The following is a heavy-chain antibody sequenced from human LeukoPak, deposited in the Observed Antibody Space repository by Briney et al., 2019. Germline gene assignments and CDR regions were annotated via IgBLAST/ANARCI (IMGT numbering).Heavy chain of an antibody. D-gene: IGHD3-9*01. CDR3: ARVETGLLIY. CDR2: IYYSGST. V-gene: IGHV4-39*07. CDR1: GGSISSSSYY. Sequence: PSETLSLTCAVSGGSISSSSYYWDWIRQPPGKGLEWIASIYYSGSTYYNPSLKSRVTISVDTSKNQFSLKLSSVTAADTAVYYCARVETGLLIYWGQGTLVTVSS. J-gene: IGHJ4*02.